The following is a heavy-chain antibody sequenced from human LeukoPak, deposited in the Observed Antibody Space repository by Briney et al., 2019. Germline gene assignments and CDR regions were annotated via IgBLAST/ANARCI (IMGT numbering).Heavy chain of an antibody. CDR2: ISAYNGNT. CDR1: GYTFTSYG. V-gene: IGHV1-18*01. D-gene: IGHD6-13*01. CDR3: ARRGVDASSSWYVISDYYYYMDV. Sequence: ASVKVSCKASGYTFTSYGISWVRRAPGQGLEWMGWISAYNGNTNYAQKLQGRVTMTTDTSTSTAYMELRSLRSDDTAVYYCARRGVDASSSWYVISDYYYYMDVWGKGTTVTISS. J-gene: IGHJ6*03.